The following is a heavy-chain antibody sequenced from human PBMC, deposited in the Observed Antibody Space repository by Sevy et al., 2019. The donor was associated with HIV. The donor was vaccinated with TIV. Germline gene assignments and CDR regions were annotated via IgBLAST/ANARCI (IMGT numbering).Heavy chain of an antibody. V-gene: IGHV1-2*02. CDR1: GYTFTGYY. CDR3: ARESAYSWHFDY. D-gene: IGHD1-20*01. J-gene: IGHJ4*02. CDR2: INPNSGGT. Sequence: ASVKVSCKASGYTFTGYYMHWVRQAPGQGLEWMGWINPNSGGTNYAQKFQGSVTMTRDTSISTAYMELSRLTSDDTAVYYCARESAYSWHFDYWAQGTLVTVSS.